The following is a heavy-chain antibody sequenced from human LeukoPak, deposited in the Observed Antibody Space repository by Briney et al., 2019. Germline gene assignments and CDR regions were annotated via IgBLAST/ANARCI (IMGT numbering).Heavy chain of an antibody. Sequence: ASVKVSCKASGYTFTSYYMHWVRQAPGQGLEWMGIINPSGGSTSYAQKFQGRVTMTRDTSTSTVYMELSSLRSEDTAVYYRARVNRAYYDSSGYLGYWGQGTLVTVSS. V-gene: IGHV1-46*01. CDR3: ARVNRAYYDSSGYLGY. CDR2: INPSGGST. J-gene: IGHJ4*02. CDR1: GYTFTSYY. D-gene: IGHD3-22*01.